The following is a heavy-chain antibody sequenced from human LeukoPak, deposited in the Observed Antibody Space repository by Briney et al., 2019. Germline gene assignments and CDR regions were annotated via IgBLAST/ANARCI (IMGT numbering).Heavy chain of an antibody. CDR3: ASGIEYSSSDY. D-gene: IGHD6-6*01. J-gene: IGHJ4*02. Sequence: SETLSLTCTVSGGSISSYYWSWIRQPAGKGLEWIGRIYTSGSTNYNPSLKSRVTMSVDTSKNRFSLKLSSVTAADTAVYYCASGIEYSSSDYWGQGTLVTVSS. V-gene: IGHV4-4*07. CDR1: GGSISSYY. CDR2: IYTSGST.